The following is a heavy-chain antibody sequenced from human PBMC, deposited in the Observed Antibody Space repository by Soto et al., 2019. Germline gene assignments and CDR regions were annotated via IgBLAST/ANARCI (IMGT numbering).Heavy chain of an antibody. CDR1: GFTSSSLG. J-gene: IGHJ4*02. Sequence: QVQLGRPGGAGVKLGGSRKLPGAASGFTSSSLGMPGAGRAPGKGWEGVAVISYDGSNKYYADSVKGRFTISRDNSKNTLYLQMNSLRAEDTAVYYCAKARGIAAAGTVDYFDYWGQGTLVTVSS. D-gene: IGHD6-13*01. CDR3: AKARGIAAAGTVDYFDY. V-gene: IGHV3-30*18. CDR2: ISYDGSNK.